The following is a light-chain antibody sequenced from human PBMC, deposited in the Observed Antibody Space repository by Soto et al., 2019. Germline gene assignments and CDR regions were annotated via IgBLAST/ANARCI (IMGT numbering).Light chain of an antibody. CDR3: QSYDSSLSGDVV. CDR1: SSNIGAGYD. J-gene: IGLJ2*01. V-gene: IGLV1-40*01. CDR2: GNS. Sequence: QSVLTQPPSVSGAPGQRVTISCTGISSNIGAGYDVHWYQQLPGTAPKLLIYGNSNRPSGVPDRFSGSKSGTSASLAITGLQAEDEADYYCQSYDSSLSGDVVFGGGTQLTVL.